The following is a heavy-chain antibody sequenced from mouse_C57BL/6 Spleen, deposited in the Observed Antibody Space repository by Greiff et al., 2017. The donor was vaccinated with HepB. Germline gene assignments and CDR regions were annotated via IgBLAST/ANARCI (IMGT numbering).Heavy chain of an antibody. Sequence: VQLQQSGPELVKPGASVKISCKASGYAFSSSWMNWVKQRPGKGLEWIGRIYPGDGDTNYNGKFKGKATLTADKSSSTAYMQLSSLTSEDSAVYFCARYGYYGNYAMDYWGQGTSVTVSS. CDR3: ARYGYYGNYAMDY. V-gene: IGHV1-82*01. CDR2: IYPGDGDT. CDR1: GYAFSSSW. D-gene: IGHD1-2*01. J-gene: IGHJ4*01.